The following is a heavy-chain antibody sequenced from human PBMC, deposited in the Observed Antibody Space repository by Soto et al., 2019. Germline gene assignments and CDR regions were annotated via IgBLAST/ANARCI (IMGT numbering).Heavy chain of an antibody. CDR1: KFTFTTSA. D-gene: IGHD3-3*01. V-gene: IGHV3-23*01. CDR3: AKGPTIFGVVIAFEYHYGMDV. J-gene: IGHJ6*02. CDR2: ISSSGATT. Sequence: EVQLLESGGGLIQPGGSMRLSCAASKFTFTTSAMSWVRQAPGKGLEWVSAISSSGATTYYADSVKGRFTISRDNSKNTLDLQMNSLRAEDTAVYYCAKGPTIFGVVIAFEYHYGMDVWGQGTTVTVSS.